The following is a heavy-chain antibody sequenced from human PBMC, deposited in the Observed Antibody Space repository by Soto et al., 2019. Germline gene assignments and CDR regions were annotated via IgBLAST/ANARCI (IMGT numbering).Heavy chain of an antibody. J-gene: IGHJ6*03. CDR2: IYSGGST. D-gene: IGHD6-19*01. V-gene: IGHV3-66*01. CDR1: GFTVSSNY. CDR3: ARIAVAYYYYMDV. Sequence: GGSLRLSCAASGFTVSSNYMSWVRQAPGKGLEWVSVIYSGGSTYYADSVKGRFTISRDNSKNTLYLQMNSLRAEDTAVYYCARIAVAYYYYMDVWGKGTTVTVSS.